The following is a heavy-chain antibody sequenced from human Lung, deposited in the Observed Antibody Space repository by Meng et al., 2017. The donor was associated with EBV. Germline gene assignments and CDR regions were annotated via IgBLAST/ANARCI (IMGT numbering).Heavy chain of an antibody. V-gene: IGHV3-30-3*01. CDR1: GFTFSSYA. CDR3: ARDRVQLWFS. J-gene: IGHJ5*02. CDR2: ISYDGSNK. Sequence: VQLVESGGGVVQPGRSLRLSCAASGFTFSSYAMHWVRQAPGKGLEWVAVISYDGSNKYYADSVKGRFTISRDNSKNTLYLQMNSLRAEDTAVYYCARDRVQLWFSWGQGTLVTVSS. D-gene: IGHD5-18*01.